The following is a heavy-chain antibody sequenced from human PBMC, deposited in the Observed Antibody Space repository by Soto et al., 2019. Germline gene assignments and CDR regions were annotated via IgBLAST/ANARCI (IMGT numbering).Heavy chain of an antibody. CDR1: GFTVSSNY. CDR3: ASGVARPTLYYYYYMDV. J-gene: IGHJ6*03. Sequence: EVQLVESGGGLVQPGGSLRLSCAASGFTVSSNYMSWVRQAPGKGLEWVSVIYSGGSTYYADSVKGRFTISRHNSKNTLYLQMNSLRAEDTAVYYCASGVARPTLYYYYYMDVWGKGTTVTVSS. CDR2: IYSGGST. V-gene: IGHV3-53*04. D-gene: IGHD6-6*01.